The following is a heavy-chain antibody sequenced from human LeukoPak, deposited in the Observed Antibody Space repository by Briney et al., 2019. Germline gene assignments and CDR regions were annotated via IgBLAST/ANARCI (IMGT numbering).Heavy chain of an antibody. CDR1: GGSISSYY. J-gene: IGHJ4*02. V-gene: IGHV4-4*07. CDR3: ARWPLNSAGALLEY. Sequence: SETLSLTCTVSGGSISSYYWSWIRQPAGKGLEWIGRIYTSGSTNYNPSLKSRVTMSVDTSKNQFSLKLSSVTAADTAVYYCARWPLNSAGALLEYWGQGTLVTVSS. D-gene: IGHD4-23*01. CDR2: IYTSGST.